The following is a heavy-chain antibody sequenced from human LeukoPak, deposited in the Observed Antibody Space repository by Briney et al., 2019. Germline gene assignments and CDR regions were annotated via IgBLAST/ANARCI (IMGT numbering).Heavy chain of an antibody. D-gene: IGHD2-2*01. Sequence: SXXLSLTCAVSGYSISSGYYWGWSRQPPGKGLEWIGRIYHSGSTYYNPSHKRRVTIEGERYKNHLSLKVSSVTAADTAVYYCASTYCSSTSCSLNAFDIWGQGTMVTVSS. CDR3: ASTYCSSTSCSLNAFDI. V-gene: IGHV4-38-2*01. CDR1: GYSISSGYY. CDR2: IYHSGST. J-gene: IGHJ3*02.